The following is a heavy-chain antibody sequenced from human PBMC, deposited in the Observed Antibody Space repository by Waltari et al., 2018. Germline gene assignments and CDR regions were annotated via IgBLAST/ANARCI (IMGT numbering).Heavy chain of an antibody. Sequence: QLLESGGGLVQPGGSLRLSCATSGFTFSSHAMSWVRQSPGKGLVWVSAITDTGDGTYYADSVKGRFTISRDNSNNTLYLQMNSLRAEDTAIYYCAKDSPILTLWGQGTLVTVSS. CDR1: GFTFSSHA. CDR3: AKDSPILTL. CDR2: ITDTGDGT. J-gene: IGHJ1*01. V-gene: IGHV3-23*01. D-gene: IGHD2-21*01.